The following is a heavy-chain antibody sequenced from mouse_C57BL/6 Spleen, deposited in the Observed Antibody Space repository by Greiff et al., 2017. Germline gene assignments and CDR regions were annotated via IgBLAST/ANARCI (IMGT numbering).Heavy chain of an antibody. D-gene: IGHD2-2*01. Sequence: VQLQQSGPELVKPGASVKISCKASGYTFTDYYMNWVKQSHGKSLEWIGDINPNNGGTSYNQKFKGKATLTVDTSSSTAYMELRSLTSEDSAVYYCARGGLLWLRRAWFAYWGQGTLVTVSA. CDR2: INPNNGGT. CDR3: ARGGLLWLRRAWFAY. J-gene: IGHJ3*01. CDR1: GYTFTDYY. V-gene: IGHV1-26*01.